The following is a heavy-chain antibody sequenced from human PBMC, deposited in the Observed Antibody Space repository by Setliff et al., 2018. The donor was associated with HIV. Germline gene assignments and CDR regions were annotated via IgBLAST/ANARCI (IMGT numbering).Heavy chain of an antibody. CDR1: GLTFSTYS. Sequence: PGGSLRLSCAASGLTFSTYSMNWVRQAPGKGLEWVSLISSSGRDKYYTDSVRGRFTISRDNAKNSLYLQMNSLRAEDTAIYYCASSRPPDDSSGFLDHWGQGTLVTVSS. D-gene: IGHD3-22*01. J-gene: IGHJ4*02. CDR2: ISSSGRDK. V-gene: IGHV3-21*04. CDR3: ASSRPPDDSSGFLDH.